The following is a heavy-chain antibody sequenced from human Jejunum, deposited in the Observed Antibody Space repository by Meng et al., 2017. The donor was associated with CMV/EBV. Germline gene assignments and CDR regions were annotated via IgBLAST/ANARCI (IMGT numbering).Heavy chain of an antibody. Sequence: QVQLQESGPGLVKPSETLSLTCTVSGGSISNHYWSWIRQSAGKGLEWIRRFYSSDTYNYHPSLNSRLTMSLDTSKNQFSLNLSSVTAADTAIYYCARGPGASTREGFDYWGLGTLVTVSS. J-gene: IGHJ4*02. V-gene: IGHV4-4*07. CDR1: GGSISNHY. CDR2: FYSSDTY. CDR3: ARGPGASTREGFDY. D-gene: IGHD1-26*01.